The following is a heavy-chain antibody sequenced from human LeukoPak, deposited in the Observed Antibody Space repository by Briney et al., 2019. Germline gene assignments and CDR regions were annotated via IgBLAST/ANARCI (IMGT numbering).Heavy chain of an antibody. CDR1: GYSFISYW. J-gene: IGHJ4*02. D-gene: IGHD1-1*01. CDR2: IYPGDSDT. Sequence: GASLKISCQGSGYSFISYWIGWVRQMPGKGLEWMGIIYPGDSDTTYSPSFQGQVTISADKSINTAYLQWRSLKASDTAMYYCARSFAHVERYYFDYWGQGTLVSVSS. V-gene: IGHV5-51*01. CDR3: ARSFAHVERYYFDY.